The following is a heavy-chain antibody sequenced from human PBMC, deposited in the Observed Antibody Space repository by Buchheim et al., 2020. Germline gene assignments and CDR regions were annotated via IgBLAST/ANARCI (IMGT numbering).Heavy chain of an antibody. Sequence: QVQLVESGGGVVQPGRSLRLSCAASGFTFSSYGMHWVRQAPGKGLEWVAVIWYDGSNKYYADSVKGRFTISRDNSKNTLYLHMNSLRAEDTAVYYCARNLNGEYGFDYWGQGTL. CDR3: ARNLNGEYGFDY. V-gene: IGHV3-33*01. CDR1: GFTFSSYG. J-gene: IGHJ4*02. D-gene: IGHD4-17*01. CDR2: IWYDGSNK.